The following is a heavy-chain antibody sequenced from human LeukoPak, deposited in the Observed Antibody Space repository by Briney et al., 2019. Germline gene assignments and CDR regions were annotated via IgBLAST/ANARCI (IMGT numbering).Heavy chain of an antibody. CDR1: GGTFISYA. CDR2: IIPIFGTA. CDR3: ARQYYYDSSGSEEDY. Sequence: ASVKVSCKASGGTFISYAISWVRQAPGQGVEWMGGIIPIFGTANYAQKFQGRVTITADKSTSTAYMELSSLRSEDTAVYYCARQYYYDSSGSEEDYWGQGTLVTVSS. D-gene: IGHD3-22*01. J-gene: IGHJ4*02. V-gene: IGHV1-69*06.